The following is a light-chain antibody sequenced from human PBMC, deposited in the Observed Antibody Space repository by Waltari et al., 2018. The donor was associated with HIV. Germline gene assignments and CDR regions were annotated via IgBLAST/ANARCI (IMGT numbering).Light chain of an antibody. CDR1: SSDVGGYDY. CDR3: CSYAGSDTFVL. J-gene: IGLJ2*01. Sequence: QSALTQPRSVSGSPGQSVTISCTGTSSDVGGYDYGSWYQQQPGEAPKLIIYDVSKRPSGVPDRFSGSKSGNTASLTISGLQAEDEADYYCCSYAGSDTFVLFGGGTKVTVL. CDR2: DVS. V-gene: IGLV2-11*01.